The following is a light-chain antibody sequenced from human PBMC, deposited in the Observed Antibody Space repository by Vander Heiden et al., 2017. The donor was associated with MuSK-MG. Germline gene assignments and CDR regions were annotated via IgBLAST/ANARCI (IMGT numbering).Light chain of an antibody. Sequence: EIVMTQSPATLSMSPGERSTLSCRASQSVSSNLAWYQQKPGQAPRLLIYGASTRATGIPARFSGSGSGTEFTLTISSLQSEDFAVYYCQQYNNWPPTFGQGTKLEIK. V-gene: IGKV3-15*01. J-gene: IGKJ2*01. CDR1: QSVSSN. CDR3: QQYNNWPPT. CDR2: GAS.